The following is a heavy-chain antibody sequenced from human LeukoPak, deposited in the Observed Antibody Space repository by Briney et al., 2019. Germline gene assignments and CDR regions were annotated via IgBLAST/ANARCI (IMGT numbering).Heavy chain of an antibody. J-gene: IGHJ4*02. Sequence: PGGSLRLSCAASGFTFDDYAMHWVRQAPGKGLEWVSGISWNSGSIGYADSVKGRFTISRDNAKNSLYLQMNSLRAEDTALYYCAKDMVRAGSGSYIFDYWGQGTLVAVSS. CDR3: AKDMVRAGSGSYIFDY. CDR2: ISWNSGSI. CDR1: GFTFDDYA. V-gene: IGHV3-9*01. D-gene: IGHD3-10*01.